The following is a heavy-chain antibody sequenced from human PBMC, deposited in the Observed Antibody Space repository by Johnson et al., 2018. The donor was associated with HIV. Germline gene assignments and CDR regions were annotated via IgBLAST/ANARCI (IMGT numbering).Heavy chain of an antibody. D-gene: IGHD1-26*01. CDR1: GFIFTNYW. V-gene: IGHV3-74*01. CDR2: IQTDGSRT. CDR3: ARELGSDDFDI. Sequence: VQLVESGGGLVQPGGSLRLSCATSGFIFTNYWMHWVRQAPGKGLVWVSRIQTDGSRTNYADSVKGRFTISRDNAKNTLYLRMNSLRAEDTAVYYCARELGSDDFDIWGQGTMVTV. J-gene: IGHJ3*02.